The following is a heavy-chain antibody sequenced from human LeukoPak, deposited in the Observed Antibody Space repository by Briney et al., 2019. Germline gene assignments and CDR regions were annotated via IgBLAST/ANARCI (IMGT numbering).Heavy chain of an antibody. V-gene: IGHV1-69*04. J-gene: IGHJ6*02. CDR3: ARHSRVVADYYYYGMDV. Sequence: ASVKVSCKASGGTFSSYAISWVRQAPGQGLEWMGRIIPILGIANYAQKFQGRVTITADKSTSTAYMELSSLRSEDTAVYYCARHSRVVADYYYYGMDVWGQGTTVTVSS. CDR1: GGTFSSYA. CDR2: IIPILGIA. D-gene: IGHD2-15*01.